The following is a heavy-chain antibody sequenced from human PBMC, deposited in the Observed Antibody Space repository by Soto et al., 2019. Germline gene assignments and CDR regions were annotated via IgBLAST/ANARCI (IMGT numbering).Heavy chain of an antibody. CDR2: IKQDGSEK. Sequence: EVQLVESGGALVQPGGSLSLSCAASGFPFSRYWTSWVRQAPGKGLEWVANIKQDGSEKSYVDSVKGRFTISRDNAKNSLNLQMNSLRAEDTAVYFCARDLPSISGRPGGWFDPWGQGTLVTVSS. CDR3: ARDLPSISGRPGGWFDP. CDR1: GFPFSRYW. V-gene: IGHV3-7*01. D-gene: IGHD6-6*01. J-gene: IGHJ5*02.